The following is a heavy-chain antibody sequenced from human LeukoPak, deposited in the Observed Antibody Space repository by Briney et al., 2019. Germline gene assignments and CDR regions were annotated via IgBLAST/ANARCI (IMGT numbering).Heavy chain of an antibody. D-gene: IGHD3-10*01. CDR1: GGSISSYY. CDR3: ARSSFGYGMDV. Sequence: SETLSLTCTVSGGSISSYYWSWIRQPPGKGLEWIGYIYYSGSTNYNPSLKSRVTISVDTSKNQFSLKLSSVTAADTAVYYCARSSFGYGMDVWGQGTTVTVSS. CDR2: IYYSGST. V-gene: IGHV4-59*01. J-gene: IGHJ6*02.